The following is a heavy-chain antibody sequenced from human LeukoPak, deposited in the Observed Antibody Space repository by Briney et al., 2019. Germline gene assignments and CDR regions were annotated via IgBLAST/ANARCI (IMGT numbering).Heavy chain of an antibody. V-gene: IGHV3-30*02. CDR3: AKVIAVADTLDY. CDR1: GFTFSSYG. J-gene: IGHJ4*02. CDR2: IRYDGSNK. Sequence: GGSLRLSCAASGFTFSSYGMHWVRQAPGKGLEWVAFIRYDGSNKYYADSVKGRFTISRDNSKNTLYLQMNSLRAEDTAVYYCAKVIAVADTLDYWGQGTLVTVSS. D-gene: IGHD6-19*01.